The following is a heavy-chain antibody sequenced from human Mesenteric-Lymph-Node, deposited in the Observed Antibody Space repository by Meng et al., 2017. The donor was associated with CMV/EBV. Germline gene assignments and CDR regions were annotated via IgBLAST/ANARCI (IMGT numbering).Heavy chain of an antibody. D-gene: IGHD2-2*01. Sequence: YYWSWIRQHPGKGLEWIGYIYYSGSTYYTPSLKSRVTISVDTSKNQFSLKLSSVTAADTAVYYCARDNHRYCSSTSCPSRLGWLDPWGQGTLVTVSS. CDR1: YY. J-gene: IGHJ5*02. V-gene: IGHV4-31*02. CDR2: IYYSGST. CDR3: ARDNHRYCSSTSCPSRLGWLDP.